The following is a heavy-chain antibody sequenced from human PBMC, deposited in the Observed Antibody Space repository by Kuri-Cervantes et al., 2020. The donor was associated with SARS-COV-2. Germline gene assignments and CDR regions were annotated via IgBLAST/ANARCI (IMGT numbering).Heavy chain of an antibody. CDR2: INHSGST. V-gene: IGHV4-34*01. J-gene: IGHJ3*02. D-gene: IGHD2-21*02. Sequence: ESLKISCAVYGGSFSGYYWSWIRQPPGKGLEWIGEINHSGSTYYNPSLKSRVTVSVDTSKNQFSLKLSSVTAADTAVYYCARSYCGGDCYSFNAFDIWGQGTMVTVSS. CDR3: ARSYCGGDCYSFNAFDI. CDR1: GGSFSGYY.